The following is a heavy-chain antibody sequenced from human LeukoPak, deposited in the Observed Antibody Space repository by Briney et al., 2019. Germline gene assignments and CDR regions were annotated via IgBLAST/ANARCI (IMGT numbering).Heavy chain of an antibody. CDR1: GLILNDYE. V-gene: IGHV3-48*03. CDR2: MSKSGHRI. D-gene: IGHD2-15*01. CDR3: VRGPYCSGGSCYSSHFGLLDY. J-gene: IGHJ4*02. Sequence: GGSLRLFCVASGLILNDYEMSWVRQSPGKGPEWIAYMSKSGHRIYYADSVKGRFTISRDNAKNSLFLQMNNLRAEDSAIYSCVRGPYCSGGSCYSSHFGLLDYWGQGTLVTVSS.